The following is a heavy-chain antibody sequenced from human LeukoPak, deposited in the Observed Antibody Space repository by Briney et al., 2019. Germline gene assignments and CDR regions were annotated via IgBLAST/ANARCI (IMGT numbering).Heavy chain of an antibody. CDR2: LYNTGNT. V-gene: IGHV3-53*01. J-gene: IGHJ4*02. D-gene: IGHD6-19*01. CDR3: AKETVPGTLFY. Sequence: PGGSLRLSCAASGFTVNSNYLSWVRQAPGKGLEWVSTLYNTGNTYYANSVKGRFSISRDNSKNTLFLQMNSLRAEDTAVYYCAKETVPGTLFYWGQGTLVTVSS. CDR1: GFTVNSNY.